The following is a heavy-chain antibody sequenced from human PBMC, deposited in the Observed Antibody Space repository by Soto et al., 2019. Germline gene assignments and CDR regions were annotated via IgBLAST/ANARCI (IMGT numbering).Heavy chain of an antibody. CDR3: ARTIPGYSSGWSRLVYYYYGMGV. J-gene: IGHJ6*02. Sequence: ASVKVSCKASGYTFTSCGISWVRQAPGQGLEWMGCISAYNGNTNYAQNLQGRVTMTTDTSTSTAYMELRSLRSDDTAVYYCARTIPGYSSGWSRLVYYYYGMGVGGQGTTVTVSS. CDR2: ISAYNGNT. D-gene: IGHD6-13*01. CDR1: GYTFTSCG. V-gene: IGHV1-18*04.